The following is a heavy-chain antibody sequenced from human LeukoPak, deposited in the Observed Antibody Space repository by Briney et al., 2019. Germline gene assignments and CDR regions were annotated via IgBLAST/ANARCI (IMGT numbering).Heavy chain of an antibody. CDR3: ARHYSSSWYYYYYYMDV. CDR1: GDSVSSSNYY. V-gene: IGHV4-39*07. CDR2: IYYSGST. J-gene: IGHJ6*03. Sequence: PSETLSLTCTVSGDSVSSSNYYWAWIRQPPGKGLEWIGNIYYSGSTYYNPSLKSRVTISVDTSKNQFSLKLSSVTAADTAVYYCARHYSSSWYYYYYYMDVWGKGTTVTVSS. D-gene: IGHD6-13*01.